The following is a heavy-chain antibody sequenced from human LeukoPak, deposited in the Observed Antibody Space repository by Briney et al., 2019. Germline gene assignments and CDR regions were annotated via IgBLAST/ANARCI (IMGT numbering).Heavy chain of an antibody. J-gene: IGHJ1*01. CDR3: ARRRYYDGSGYLE. V-gene: IGHV4-39*01. Sequence: TASETLSLTCSVSGDSISRSDSYWDWIRQPPGEGLEWIGTIYYSGRTYYSPSLNSRVTMSVDTSSNQFSLNLRSVTAADTAVYYCARRRYYDGSGYLEWGQGTLLSVSS. CDR2: IYYSGRT. D-gene: IGHD3-22*01. CDR1: GDSISRSDSY.